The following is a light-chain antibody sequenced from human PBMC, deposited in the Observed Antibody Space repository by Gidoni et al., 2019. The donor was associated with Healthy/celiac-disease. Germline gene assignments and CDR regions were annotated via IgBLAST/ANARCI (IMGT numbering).Light chain of an antibody. CDR3: QQYGSSPGWT. J-gene: IGKJ1*01. CDR1: QSVSSSY. V-gene: IGKV3-20*01. CDR2: GAS. Sequence: EIVLTQSPGTLSLSPGERATLSCRASQSVSSSYLAWYQQKTGQAPRLLIYGASSRATGIPDRFSGSGSGTDFTLTISRLEPEDFAVYYCQQYGSSPGWTFGQGTKVEIK.